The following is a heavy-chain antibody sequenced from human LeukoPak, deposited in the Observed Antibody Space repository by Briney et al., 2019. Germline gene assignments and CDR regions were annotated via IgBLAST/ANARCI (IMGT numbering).Heavy chain of an antibody. J-gene: IGHJ3*02. CDR1: GYTFTDYY. V-gene: IGHV1-2*04. D-gene: IGHD3-10*01. CDR2: INPNSGGT. CDR3: ARWGIGDLRNTFDI. Sequence: ASVKVSCKASGYTFTDYYMYWVRPAPGQGLEWMGWINPNSGGTNYAQKFQGLVTMTRDTSISTAYMELSRLRSDDTAVYYCARWGIGDLRNTFDIWGHGTMVTVSS.